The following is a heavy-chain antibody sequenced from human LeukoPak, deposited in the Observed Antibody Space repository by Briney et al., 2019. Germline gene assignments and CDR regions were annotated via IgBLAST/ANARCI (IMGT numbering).Heavy chain of an antibody. CDR1: GFTVSTNY. CDR2: THSADTT. J-gene: IGHJ4*02. V-gene: IGHV3-53*01. CDR3: AKKPGVDYVWGNYYFDY. Sequence: GGSLRLSCAASGFTVSTNYMTWVRQAPGKGLEWVTVTHSADTTYYADSVKGRFIVSRDSSKNTLYLQMNSLRAEDTAVYYCAKKPGVDYVWGNYYFDYWGQGTLVTVSS. D-gene: IGHD3-16*01.